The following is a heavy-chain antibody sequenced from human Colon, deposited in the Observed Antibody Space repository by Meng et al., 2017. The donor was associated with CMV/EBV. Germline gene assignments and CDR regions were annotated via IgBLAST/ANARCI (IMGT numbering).Heavy chain of an antibody. V-gene: IGHV1-2*02. CDR3: AATMVVMDYYYGMDV. CDR1: GYPFTGYY. J-gene: IGHJ6*02. D-gene: IGHD4-23*01. CDR2: IKPNSGGT. Sequence: ASVKVSCKASGYPFTGYYMHWVRQAPGQGLEWMGWIKPNSGGTNYAQKFQGRVTMTRDTSISTAYMELSRLRSDDTAVYYCAATMVVMDYYYGMDVWGQGTTVTVSS.